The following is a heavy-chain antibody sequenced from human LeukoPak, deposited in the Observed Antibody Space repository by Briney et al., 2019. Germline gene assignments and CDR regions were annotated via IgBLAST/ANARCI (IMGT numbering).Heavy chain of an antibody. J-gene: IGHJ3*02. CDR3: AKDHLSSGGYAFDI. Sequence: PGGSLRLSCAASGFTFSSYSMNWVRQAPGKGLEWVSSISSSSSYIYYADSVKGRFTISRDNAKNSLYLQMNSLRAEDTALYYCAKDHLSSGGYAFDIWGQGTMVTVSS. D-gene: IGHD3-16*01. CDR1: GFTFSSYS. CDR2: ISSSSSYI. V-gene: IGHV3-21*04.